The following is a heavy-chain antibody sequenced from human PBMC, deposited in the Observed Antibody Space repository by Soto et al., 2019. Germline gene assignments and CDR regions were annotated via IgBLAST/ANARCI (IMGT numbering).Heavy chain of an antibody. CDR1: GGSISSSNW. J-gene: IGHJ5*02. V-gene: IGHV4-4*02. CDR3: ARDSSPAGERNWFDP. D-gene: IGHD2-21*01. Sequence: QVQLQESGPGLVKPSGTLSLTCAVSGGSISSSNWWSWVRQPPGKGLEWIGEIYHSGSTNYNPSLKGRVTRSVDKSKNQFPLKLSSVTAADPAVYYGARDSSPAGERNWFDPWGQGTLVTVSS. CDR2: IYHSGST.